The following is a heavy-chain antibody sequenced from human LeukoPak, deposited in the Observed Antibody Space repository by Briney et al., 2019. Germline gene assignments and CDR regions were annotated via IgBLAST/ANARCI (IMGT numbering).Heavy chain of an antibody. Sequence: SETLSLTCAVYGGSFSGYYWSWIRQPPGKGLEWIGEINHSGSTNYNPSLKSRVTISVDTSKNQFSLKLSSVTAADTAVYYCARDEAYDILTGYYYYWGQGTLVTVSS. D-gene: IGHD3-9*01. CDR2: INHSGST. J-gene: IGHJ4*02. CDR3: ARDEAYDILTGYYYY. V-gene: IGHV4-34*01. CDR1: GGSFSGYY.